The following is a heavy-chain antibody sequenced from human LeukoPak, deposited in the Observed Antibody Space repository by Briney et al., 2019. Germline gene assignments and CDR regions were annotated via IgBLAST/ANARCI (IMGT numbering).Heavy chain of an antibody. CDR3: ARLLGTVTYYYGSGSPDDAFDI. J-gene: IGHJ3*02. D-gene: IGHD3-10*01. V-gene: IGHV5-51*01. CDR1: GYSFTSYW. Sequence: GESLKISWKGSGYSFTSYWIGWGRQMPWKGLEWMGIIYPGDSDTRYSPSFQGQVTIPADKSSSTAYLQWSSLKASDTAKYYCARLLGTVTYYYGSGSPDDAFDIWGQGTMVTVSS. CDR2: IYPGDSDT.